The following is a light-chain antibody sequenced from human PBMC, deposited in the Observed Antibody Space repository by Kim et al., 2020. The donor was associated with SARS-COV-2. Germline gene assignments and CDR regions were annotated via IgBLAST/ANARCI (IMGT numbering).Light chain of an antibody. V-gene: IGKV1-5*01. CDR1: QSISGW. J-gene: IGKJ1*01. Sequence: DIQMTQSPSTLSASGGDRVSISCRASQSISGWLAWYQQKPGKAPKLLIYDASSLESGVPSRFSGSGSVTEFTLTISGLQADDFATYYCQQYDSFPWTFGQGTKVDIK. CDR3: QQYDSFPWT. CDR2: DAS.